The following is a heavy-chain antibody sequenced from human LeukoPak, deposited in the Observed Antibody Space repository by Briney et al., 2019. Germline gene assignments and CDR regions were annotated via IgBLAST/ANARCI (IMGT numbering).Heavy chain of an antibody. CDR2: MNSDGSIT. D-gene: IGHD1-7*01. CDR1: GFTFRTYW. V-gene: IGHV3-74*01. CDR3: ATAGNYRFDY. J-gene: IGHJ4*02. Sequence: PGGSLRLSCAASGFTFRTYWMHWVRQVPGKGLVWVSRMNSDGSITNYADSVKGRFTISRDNAKNTLYLQMNSLTTEDTAVYYCATAGNYRFDYWGQGTLVTVSS.